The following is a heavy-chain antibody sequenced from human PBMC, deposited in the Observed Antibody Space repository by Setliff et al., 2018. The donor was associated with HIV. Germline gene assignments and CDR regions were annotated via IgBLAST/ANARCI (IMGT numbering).Heavy chain of an antibody. CDR1: GDSISSGPYY. D-gene: IGHD6-13*01. V-gene: IGHV4-39*07. CDR2: MSYSGST. J-gene: IGHJ4*02. Sequence: SETLSLTCSVSGDSISSGPYYWAWIRQPPGKGLEWIGSMSYSGSTIYNSSLKTRVTISVDTSKNHFSLRLSSVTAADTAVYYCVRDNRPSGYISTWYLDYWGQGALVTVSS. CDR3: VRDNRPSGYISTWYLDY.